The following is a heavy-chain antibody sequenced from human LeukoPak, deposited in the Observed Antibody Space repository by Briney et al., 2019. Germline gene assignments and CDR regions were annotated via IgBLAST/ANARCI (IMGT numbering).Heavy chain of an antibody. J-gene: IGHJ4*02. V-gene: IGHV5-51*01. D-gene: IGHD6-13*01. CDR1: GYSFTSYW. Sequence: GESLKISCKGSGYSFTSYWIGWVRQMPGKGLEWMGIIYPDDSDTRYSPSFQGQVTISVDTSISTAYLQWSSLKASDTAMYYCARLGSSTWYYFDYWGQGTLVTVSS. CDR3: ARLGSSTWYYFDY. CDR2: IYPDDSDT.